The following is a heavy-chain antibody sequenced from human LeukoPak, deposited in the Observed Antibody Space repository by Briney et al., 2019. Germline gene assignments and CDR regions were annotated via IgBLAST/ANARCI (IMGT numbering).Heavy chain of an antibody. CDR2: ISYDGSNK. Sequence: GGSLRLSCAASGFTFNNYGMHWVRQAPGKGLEWVAVISYDGSNKYYTDSVKGRFTISRDNSKNTLYLQMNSLRAEDTAVYYCAKYSSGWYSGEYFQHWGQGTLVTVSS. CDR3: AKYSSGWYSGEYFQH. V-gene: IGHV3-30*18. D-gene: IGHD6-19*01. J-gene: IGHJ1*01. CDR1: GFTFNNYG.